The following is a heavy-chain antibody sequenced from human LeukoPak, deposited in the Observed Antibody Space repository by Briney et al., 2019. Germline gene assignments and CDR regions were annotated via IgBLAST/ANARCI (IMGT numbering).Heavy chain of an antibody. J-gene: IGHJ6*02. CDR3: ARAHYYDTPLYYYYGMDV. CDR2: IYPGDSDI. V-gene: IGHV5-51*01. CDR1: GYSFTSYW. Sequence: NTGESLKISCKGSGYSFTSYWIGWVRQMSGKGLEWMGIIYPGDSDIRYSPSFQGQVTISADKSISTAYLQWSSLKASDTAMYYCARAHYYDTPLYYYYGMDVWGQGTTVTVSS. D-gene: IGHD3-22*01.